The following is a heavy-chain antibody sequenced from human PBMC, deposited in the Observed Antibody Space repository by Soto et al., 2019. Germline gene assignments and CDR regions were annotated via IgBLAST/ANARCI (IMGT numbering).Heavy chain of an antibody. CDR2: INPSGGST. CDR3: ARLTDGYNPDY. J-gene: IGHJ4*02. D-gene: IGHD5-12*01. Sequence: ASVKVSCKASGYTFTSHYMPWVLQAPGQGLEWMGIINPSGGSTSYAQKFQGRVTMTRDTSTSTVYMELSSLRSEDTAVYYFARLTDGYNPDYWGQGTLVTVSS. V-gene: IGHV1-46*01. CDR1: GYTFTSHY.